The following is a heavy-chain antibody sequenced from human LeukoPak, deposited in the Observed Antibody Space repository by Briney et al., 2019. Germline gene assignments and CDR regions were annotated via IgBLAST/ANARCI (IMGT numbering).Heavy chain of an antibody. Sequence: PSETLSLTCKVSGVSTRSYYWSWIRQPPGKGLEWIGYIYYSGATSYSPSLKSRVTISVDTSKNQFSLNLRSVTAADTAVYYCVRSRSDGYNSAEDWFDPWGQGTLVTVSS. CDR1: GVSTRSYY. CDR3: VRSRSDGYNSAEDWFDP. D-gene: IGHD5-24*01. J-gene: IGHJ5*02. V-gene: IGHV4-59*01. CDR2: IYYSGAT.